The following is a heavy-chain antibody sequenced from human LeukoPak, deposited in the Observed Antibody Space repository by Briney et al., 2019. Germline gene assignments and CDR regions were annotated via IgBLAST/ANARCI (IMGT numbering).Heavy chain of an antibody. J-gene: IGHJ4*02. CDR2: INPNSGGT. CDR1: GYTFTGCY. CDR3: ARGFYCSSTSCYTWLLYY. Sequence: ASVTVSCKASGYTFTGCYMHWVRQAPGQGLEWMGWINPNSGGTNYAQKFQGRVTMTRDTSISTAYMELSRLRSDDTAVYYCARGFYCSSTSCYTWLLYYWGQGTLVTVSS. V-gene: IGHV1-2*02. D-gene: IGHD2-2*02.